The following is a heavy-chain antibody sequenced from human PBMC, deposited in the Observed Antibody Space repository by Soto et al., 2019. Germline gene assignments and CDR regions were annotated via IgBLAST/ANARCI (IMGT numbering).Heavy chain of an antibody. V-gene: IGHV1-8*01. CDR2: MNPNNGNT. D-gene: IGHD2-8*01. J-gene: IGHJ4*02. CDR1: GYTFTSYN. Sequence: QVQLVQSGAEVKKPGASVKVSCKASGYTFTSYNINWVRQATGQGLEWMGWMNPNNGNTGYAQNFQGRVTMTRDTSISTAYMELSSLGSEDTAVYYCARGLHPYFNDYWGQGTLVTVSS. CDR3: ARGLHPYFNDY.